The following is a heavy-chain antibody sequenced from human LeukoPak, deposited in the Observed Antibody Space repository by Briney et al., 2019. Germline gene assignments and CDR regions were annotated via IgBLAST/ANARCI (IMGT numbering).Heavy chain of an antibody. D-gene: IGHD3-22*01. CDR2: IYYSGST. CDR1: GGSISSGGYY. CDR3: ARELVVVIMFDY. V-gene: IGHV4-31*03. J-gene: IGHJ4*02. Sequence: SQTLSLTCTVSGGSISSGGYYWSWIRQHPGKGLEWIGYIYYSGSTYYNPSLKSRVTISVDTSKNQFSLKLSSVTAADTAVYYCARELVVVIMFDYWGQGTLVTVSS.